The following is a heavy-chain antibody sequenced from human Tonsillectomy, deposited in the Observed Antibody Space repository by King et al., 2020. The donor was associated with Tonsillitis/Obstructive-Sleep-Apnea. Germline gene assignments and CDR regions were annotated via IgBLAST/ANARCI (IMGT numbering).Heavy chain of an antibody. CDR3: ARDLLDIVVVPAAQSGRFDP. CDR2: INPNSGGT. V-gene: IGHV1-2*06. Sequence: VQLVESGAEVKKPGASVKVSCKASGYTFTGYYMHWVRQAPGQGLEWMGRINPNSGGTNYAQKFQGRVTMTRDTSISTAYMELSRLRSDDTAVYYCARDLLDIVVVPAAQSGRFDPWGQGTLVTVSS. D-gene: IGHD2-2*01. CDR1: GYTFTGYY. J-gene: IGHJ5*02.